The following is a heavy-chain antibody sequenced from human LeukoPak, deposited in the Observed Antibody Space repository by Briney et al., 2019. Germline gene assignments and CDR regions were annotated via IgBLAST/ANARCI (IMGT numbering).Heavy chain of an antibody. CDR2: IKSKTDGGTT. CDR1: GFTFSNAW. D-gene: IGHD4-23*01. V-gene: IGHV3-15*01. Sequence: GGSLRLSCAASGFTFSNAWMSWVRQAPGKGLEWVGRIKSKTDGGTTDYAAPVKGRFTISRDDSKNTLYLQMNSLKTEDTAVYYCTSRTTVVTDDYWGQGTLVTVSS. J-gene: IGHJ4*02. CDR3: TSRTTVVTDDY.